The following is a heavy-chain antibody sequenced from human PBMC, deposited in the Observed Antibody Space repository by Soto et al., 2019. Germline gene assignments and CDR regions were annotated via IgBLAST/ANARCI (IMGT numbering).Heavy chain of an antibody. Sequence: EVQLVESGGGLVQPGRSLRLSCAASGFTFDNYDMHWVRQAPGKGLEWVSGISWNSESICYADSVKGRFTISRDNAKKSLYLQRNSLSDEDTALYYCGKLPYVSGSYPFDTWGQGTLVTASS. V-gene: IGHV3-9*01. CDR2: ISWNSESI. CDR3: GKLPYVSGSYPFDT. J-gene: IGHJ4*02. CDR1: GFTFDNYD. D-gene: IGHD3-10*01.